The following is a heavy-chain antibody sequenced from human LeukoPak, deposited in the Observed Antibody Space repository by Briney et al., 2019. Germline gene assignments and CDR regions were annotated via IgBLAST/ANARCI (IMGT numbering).Heavy chain of an antibody. CDR2: ISGDGEST. CDR1: GVILRNYA. CDR3: VRGLRYCSSTSCYDPCFDY. V-gene: IGHV3-23*01. Sequence: GGSLRLSCAASGVILRNYAMTWIRQAPGKGLQWVSVISGDGESTYYADSVKGRFTISRDNAKNTLYLQMNSLRAEDTAVYYCVRGLRYCSSTSCYDPCFDYWGQGTLVTVSS. J-gene: IGHJ4*02. D-gene: IGHD2-2*01.